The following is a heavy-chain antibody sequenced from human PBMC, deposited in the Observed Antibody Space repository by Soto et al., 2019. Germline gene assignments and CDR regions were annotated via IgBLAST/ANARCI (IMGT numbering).Heavy chain of an antibody. D-gene: IGHD3-10*01. CDR3: ASRGLGSGTLNY. CDR2: INHSGST. J-gene: IGHJ4*02. Sequence: CTVSGGSFSGYYWSWIRQPPGKGLEWIGEINHSGSTNYNPSLKSRVTISVDTSKNQFSLKLSSVTAADTAVYYCASRGLGSGTLNYWGQGTLVTVSS. CDR1: GGSFSGYY. V-gene: IGHV4-34*01.